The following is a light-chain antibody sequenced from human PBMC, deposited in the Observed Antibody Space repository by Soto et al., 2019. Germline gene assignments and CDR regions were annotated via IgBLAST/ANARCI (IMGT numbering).Light chain of an antibody. V-gene: IGLV2-8*01. CDR2: EVT. CDR1: SSDVGEYKY. J-gene: IGLJ2*01. CDR3: SSYAGSNNLL. Sequence: QSALTQPASVSGSPGQSITISCTEISSDVGEYKYVSWYQQHPGKAPKLMIYEVTKRPSGVPDRFSGSKSGNTASLTVSGLQAEDEADYYCSSYAGSNNLLFGGGTKLTVL.